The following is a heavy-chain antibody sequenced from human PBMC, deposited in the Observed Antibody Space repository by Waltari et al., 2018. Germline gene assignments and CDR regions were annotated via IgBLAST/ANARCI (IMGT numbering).Heavy chain of an antibody. CDR3: ARSADPITMILVATDAFDI. Sequence: QVQLVQSGAEVKKPGSSVKVSCKASGGTFSSYAISWVRQAPGQGPEWMGGIIPILGIANYAQKFQGRVTITAYKSTSTAYMELSSLRSEDTAVYYCARSADPITMILVATDAFDIWGQGTMVTVSS. J-gene: IGHJ3*02. D-gene: IGHD3-22*01. CDR2: IIPILGIA. V-gene: IGHV1-69*10. CDR1: GGTFSSYA.